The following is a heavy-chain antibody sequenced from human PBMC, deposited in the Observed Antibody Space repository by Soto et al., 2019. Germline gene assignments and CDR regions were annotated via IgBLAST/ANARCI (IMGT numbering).Heavy chain of an antibody. CDR3: AKRSGDIVVVVAATYFDY. Sequence: GGSLRLSCAASGFTFSSYAMSWVRQAPGKGLEWVSAISGSGGSTYYADSVKGRFTISRDNSKNTLYLQMNSLRAEDMAVYYCAKRSGDIVVVVAATYFDYWGQGTLVTVSS. CDR2: ISGSGGST. D-gene: IGHD2-15*01. V-gene: IGHV3-23*01. J-gene: IGHJ4*02. CDR1: GFTFSSYA.